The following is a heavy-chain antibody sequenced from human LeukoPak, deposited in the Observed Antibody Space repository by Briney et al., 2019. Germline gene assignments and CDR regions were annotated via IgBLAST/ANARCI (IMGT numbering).Heavy chain of an antibody. Sequence: GESLKISCKGSGYSFTTYWIGWVRQMPGKGLEWMGIIYPGGSDTRYSPSFQGQVTISADKSISTAYLQWSSLKASDTAMYYCARRVVNNRNWYFDLWGRGTLVTVSS. V-gene: IGHV5-51*01. CDR1: GYSFTTYW. CDR3: ARRVVNNRNWYFDL. D-gene: IGHD4-23*01. CDR2: IYPGGSDT. J-gene: IGHJ2*01.